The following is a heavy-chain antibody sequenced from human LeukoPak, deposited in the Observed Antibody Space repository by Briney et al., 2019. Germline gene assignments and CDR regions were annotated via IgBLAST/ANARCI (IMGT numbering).Heavy chain of an antibody. J-gene: IGHJ6*03. V-gene: IGHV1-69*06. Sequence: ASVKVSCKASGYTFTSYGSSWVRQAPGQGLEWMGGSIPIFGTANYAQKFQGRVTITADKSTSTAYMELSSLRSDDTAVYYCARGGSPIYYYYMDVWGKGTTVTISS. CDR1: GYTFTSYG. D-gene: IGHD2-2*01. CDR2: SIPIFGTA. CDR3: ARGGSPIYYYYMDV.